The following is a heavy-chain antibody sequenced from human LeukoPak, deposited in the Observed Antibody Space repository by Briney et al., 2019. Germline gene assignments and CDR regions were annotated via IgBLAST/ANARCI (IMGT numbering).Heavy chain of an antibody. V-gene: IGHV1-18*03. Sequence: GASVKVSCKASGGTFSSYAISWVRQAPGQGLQWMAWISTHNGKTDYAQSFQDRVTVTRDTSTSTVYMELRSLRSDDMAVYFCARDVGTTHFDFWGQGTLVTVSS. CDR1: GGTFSSYA. CDR2: ISTHNGKT. CDR3: ARDVGTTHFDF. D-gene: IGHD5-12*01. J-gene: IGHJ4*02.